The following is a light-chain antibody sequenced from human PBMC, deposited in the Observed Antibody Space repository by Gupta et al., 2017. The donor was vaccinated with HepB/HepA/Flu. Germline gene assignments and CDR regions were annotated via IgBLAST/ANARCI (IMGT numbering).Light chain of an antibody. V-gene: IGKV3-11*01. Sequence: EIVFTQSPATLSLSPGERATLSCRASQSVRSYLAWYQQKPGQAPRLLIYDASNRATGIPARFSGSGSGTDFTLTISSLEPEDFAVYYCQQRGNCSYTFGQGTPVEIK. CDR2: DAS. J-gene: IGKJ5*01. CDR1: QSVRSY. CDR3: QQRGNCSYT.